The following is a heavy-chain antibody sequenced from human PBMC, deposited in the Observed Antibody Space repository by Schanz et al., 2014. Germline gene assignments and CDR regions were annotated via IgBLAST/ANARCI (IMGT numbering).Heavy chain of an antibody. CDR3: ARYGFRKFGVVYGLAV. CDR2: VSSYDTTV. J-gene: IGHJ6*02. CDR1: GFTFADYY. V-gene: IGHV3-11*01. D-gene: IGHD3-3*01. Sequence: QVQLVESGGCLFKPGGSLRLSCAGSGFTFADYYMTWIRQAPGKGLEWISYVSSYDTTVSYADSVKGRFTISRDNAKNSVYLQMNSLRVEDTAVYYCARYGFRKFGVVYGLAVWGQGTTVTVS.